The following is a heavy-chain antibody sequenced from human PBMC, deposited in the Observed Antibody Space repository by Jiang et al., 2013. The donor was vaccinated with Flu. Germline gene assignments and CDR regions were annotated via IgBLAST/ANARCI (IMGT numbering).Heavy chain of an antibody. J-gene: IGHJ4*02. CDR1: SSYA. Sequence: SSYAISWVRQAPGQGLEWMGGIIPILGIANYAQKFQGRVTITADKSTSTAYMELSSLRSEDTAVYYCARGTNDYGDYELGYWGQGTLVTVSS. D-gene: IGHD4-17*01. V-gene: IGHV1-69*10. CDR2: IIPILGIA. CDR3: ARGTNDYGDYELGY.